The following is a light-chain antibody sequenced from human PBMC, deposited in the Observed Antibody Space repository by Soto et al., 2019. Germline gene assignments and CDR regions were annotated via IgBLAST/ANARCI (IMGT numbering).Light chain of an antibody. CDR1: QSIKNW. CDR3: QHYNSYSEA. J-gene: IGKJ1*01. CDR2: KAS. V-gene: IGKV1-5*03. Sequence: DIQMTQSPSTLSASVGDRVTITCRASQSIKNWLAWYQQKPGEAPKLLIYKASTLESGVPSRFSGSGSGTEFTLTISCLQPDDVATYYCQHYNSYSEAVGQGTKVELK.